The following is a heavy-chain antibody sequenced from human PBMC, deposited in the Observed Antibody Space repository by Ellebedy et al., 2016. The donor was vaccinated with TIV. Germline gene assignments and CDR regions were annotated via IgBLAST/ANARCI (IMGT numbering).Heavy chain of an antibody. CDR1: GGSFSGYY. Sequence: MPGGSLRLSCAVYGGSFSGYYWSWIRQPPGKGLEWIGEINHSGSTNYNPSLKSRVTISVDTSKNQFSLKLSSVTAADTAVYYCARQHPSSVAFDIWGQGTMVTVSS. CDR3: ARQHPSSVAFDI. J-gene: IGHJ3*02. D-gene: IGHD3-10*01. V-gene: IGHV4-34*01. CDR2: INHSGST.